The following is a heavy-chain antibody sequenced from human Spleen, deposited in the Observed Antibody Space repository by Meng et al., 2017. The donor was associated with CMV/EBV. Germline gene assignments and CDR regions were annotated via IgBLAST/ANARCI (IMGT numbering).Heavy chain of an antibody. D-gene: IGHD1-1*01. CDR2: INPSGGST. J-gene: IGHJ5*02. Sequence: SGDTFNSYYMHWVRQAPGQGLEGMGIINPSGGSTSYAQKFQGRVTMTRDTSTSTVYMERSSLRSEDTAVYYCASGNDDTPSLSVDPWGQGTLVTVSS. V-gene: IGHV1-46*02. CDR1: GDTFNSYY. CDR3: ASGNDDTPSLSVDP.